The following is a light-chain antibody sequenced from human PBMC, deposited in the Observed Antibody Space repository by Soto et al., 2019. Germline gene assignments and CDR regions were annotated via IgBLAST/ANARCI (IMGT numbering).Light chain of an antibody. CDR3: QSYDSSLTGSRV. CDR2: GNS. J-gene: IGLJ2*01. CDR1: SNIGARYD. Sequence: QSVLTQPPSVSGAPGQRVTISCSNIGARYDVHWYQQLPGTAPKLLIYGNSDRPSWVPDRFSGSKSGTSASLAITGLQAEDEADYYCQSYDSSLTGSRVFGGGTKSPS. V-gene: IGLV1-40*01.